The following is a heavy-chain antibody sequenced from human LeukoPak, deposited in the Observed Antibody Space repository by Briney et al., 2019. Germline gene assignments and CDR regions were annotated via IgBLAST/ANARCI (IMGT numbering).Heavy chain of an antibody. D-gene: IGHD6-13*01. CDR3: ARALTVGIAAAGGVFDY. Sequence: GGSLRLSCAASGFTFSSYAMHWVRQAPGKGLEWVAVISYDGSNKYYADSVKGRFTISRDNSKNTLYLQMNSLRAEDTAVYYCARALTVGIAAAGGVFDYWGQGPLVTVSS. CDR2: ISYDGSNK. J-gene: IGHJ4*02. V-gene: IGHV3-30-3*01. CDR1: GFTFSSYA.